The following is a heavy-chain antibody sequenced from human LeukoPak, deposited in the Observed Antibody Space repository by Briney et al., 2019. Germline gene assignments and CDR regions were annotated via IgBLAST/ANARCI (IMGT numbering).Heavy chain of an antibody. CDR2: ISSSSSYI. CDR3: ARADYYDSSGYFDY. D-gene: IGHD3-22*01. J-gene: IGHJ4*02. V-gene: IGHV3-21*01. CDR1: GFTFSSYS. Sequence: GGSLRLSCAASGFTFSSYSMNWVRKAPGKGLEWVSSISSSSSYIYYADSVKGRLTISRDNAKNSLYLQMNSLRAEDTAVYYCARADYYDSSGYFDYWGQGTLVTVSS.